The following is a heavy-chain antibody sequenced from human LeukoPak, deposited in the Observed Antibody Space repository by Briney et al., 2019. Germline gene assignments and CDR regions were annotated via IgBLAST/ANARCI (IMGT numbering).Heavy chain of an antibody. CDR3: ARVSIVYGMDV. V-gene: IGHV4-59*01. CDR1: GGSINDYY. CDR2: MYYTGST. D-gene: IGHD3-3*02. Sequence: SETLSLTCTVSGGSINDYYWSWIRQPPAKGLEWIGYMYYTGSTNYNPSLKSRVTMSVDTSKTRFFLKLSSVTAADTALYYCARVSIVYGMDVWGQGTAVTVS. J-gene: IGHJ6*02.